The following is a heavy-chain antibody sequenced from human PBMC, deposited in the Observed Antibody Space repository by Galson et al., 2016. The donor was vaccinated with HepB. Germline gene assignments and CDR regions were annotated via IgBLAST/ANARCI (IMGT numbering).Heavy chain of an antibody. CDR2: INWNSGSS. CDR3: AKDYSSGWFGAGGFEH. V-gene: IGHV3-9*01. D-gene: IGHD6-19*01. J-gene: IGHJ4*02. CDR1: GFTFDDYA. Sequence: SLRLSCAAPGFTFDDYAMHWVRQVPGKGLEWVSGINWNSGSSGYADSVKGRFTVSRDNAKNSLYLQMNSLRAEDTAFYFCAKDYSSGWFGAGGFEHWGQGTLVTVSS.